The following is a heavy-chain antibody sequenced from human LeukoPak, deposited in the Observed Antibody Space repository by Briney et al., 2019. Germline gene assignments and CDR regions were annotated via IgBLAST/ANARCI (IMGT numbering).Heavy chain of an antibody. D-gene: IGHD6-13*01. Sequence: SQTLSLTCTVSGGSISSGGYYWSWIRQPPGKGLEWIGYIYHSGSTYYNPSLKSRVTISVDRSKNQFSLKLSSVTAADTAVYYCARRAIAAAGIPDYWGQGTLVTVSS. CDR3: ARRAIAAAGIPDY. V-gene: IGHV4-30-2*01. CDR1: GGSISSGGYY. J-gene: IGHJ4*02. CDR2: IYHSGST.